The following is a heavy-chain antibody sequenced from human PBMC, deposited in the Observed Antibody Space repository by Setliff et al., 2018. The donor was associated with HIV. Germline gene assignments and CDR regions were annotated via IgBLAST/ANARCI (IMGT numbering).Heavy chain of an antibody. Sequence: GASVKVSCKASGYTFTSYYMHWVRQAPGQGLEWMGMINPSDGSTRYAQKLQGRVTMTRDTSTTTVYMELRSLRSEDTAVYYCARDKTPTFGVVIATNWFDPWGREPWSPSPQ. CDR1: GYTFTSYY. D-gene: IGHD3-3*01. CDR2: INPSDGST. V-gene: IGHV1-46*01. J-gene: IGHJ5*02. CDR3: ARDKTPTFGVVIATNWFDP.